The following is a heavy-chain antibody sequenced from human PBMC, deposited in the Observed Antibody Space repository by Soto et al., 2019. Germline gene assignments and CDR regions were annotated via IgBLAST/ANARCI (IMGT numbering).Heavy chain of an antibody. CDR3: ARGDIVATIRSKMNWFDP. Sequence: GASVKVSCKASGGTFSSYTISWVRQAPGQGLEWMGRIIPILGIANYAQKFQGRVTITADKSTSTAYMELSSLRSEDTAVYFCARGDIVATIRSKMNWFDPWGQGTLVTVSS. CDR2: IIPILGIA. V-gene: IGHV1-69*02. D-gene: IGHD5-12*01. CDR1: GGTFSSYT. J-gene: IGHJ5*02.